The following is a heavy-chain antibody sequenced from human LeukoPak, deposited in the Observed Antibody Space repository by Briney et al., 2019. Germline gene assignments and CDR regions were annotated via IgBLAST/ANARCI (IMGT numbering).Heavy chain of an antibody. CDR1: GSTFINSA. CDR3: ARVDDYVWGNGY. Sequence: GRSLRLSCAASGSTFINSAMHWVRQAPGKGLEWVAVISNDGSNKYYADSVEGRFTISRDNAKNTLYLQMNSLRAEDTAVYYCARVDDYVWGNGYWGQGTLVTVSS. D-gene: IGHD3-16*01. V-gene: IGHV3-30*04. J-gene: IGHJ4*02. CDR2: ISNDGSNK.